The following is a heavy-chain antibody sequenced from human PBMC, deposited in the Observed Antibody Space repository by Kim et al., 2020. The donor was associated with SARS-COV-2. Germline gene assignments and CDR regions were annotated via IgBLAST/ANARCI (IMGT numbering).Heavy chain of an antibody. J-gene: IGHJ4*02. CDR2: IFYSGST. CDR3: ARWGGSRALDY. CDR1: GGSFSPYY. V-gene: IGHV4-59*08. D-gene: IGHD2-15*01. Sequence: SETLSLTCTVSGGSFSPYYWNWIRQPPGRELEWIGYIFYSGSTNYNPSLKSRATISLDTSKNQFSLQLSSVTAADTAMYYCARWGGSRALDYWGQGTLVTVSS.